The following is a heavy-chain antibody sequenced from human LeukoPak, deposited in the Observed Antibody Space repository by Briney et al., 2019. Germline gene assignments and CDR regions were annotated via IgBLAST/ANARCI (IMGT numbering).Heavy chain of an antibody. V-gene: IGHV1-2*02. CDR1: VYTFTGYY. CDR2: INPNSVGT. Sequence: ASVTVSCKASVYTFTGYYMHWVRQAPGQGLEGMGWINPNSVGTHYAQKFQGRVTLTRDTPISTAYMELSRLRSDDTAVYYCARDPASRGDYYYYMDVWGKGTTVTVSS. CDR3: ARDPASRGDYYYYMDV. D-gene: IGHD3-10*01. J-gene: IGHJ6*03.